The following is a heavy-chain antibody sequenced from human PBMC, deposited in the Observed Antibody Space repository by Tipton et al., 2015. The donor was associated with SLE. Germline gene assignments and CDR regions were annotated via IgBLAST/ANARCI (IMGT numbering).Heavy chain of an antibody. CDR2: FSYRRTT. J-gene: IGHJ4*02. CDR1: GGSISSYY. V-gene: IGHV4-59*01. Sequence: GLVKPSETLSLTCTVSGGSISSYYWSWIRQPPGKGLEWIGYFSYRRTTNYNPSLKSRVTISPDTSKNQFSLKLSSVSAADTAVYYCASGHLGDDYWGQGILVTVSS. CDR3: ASGHLGDDY.